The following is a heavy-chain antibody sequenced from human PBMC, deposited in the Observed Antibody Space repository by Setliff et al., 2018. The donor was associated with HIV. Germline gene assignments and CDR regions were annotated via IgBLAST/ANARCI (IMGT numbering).Heavy chain of an antibody. J-gene: IGHJ4*02. V-gene: IGHV4-4*09. CDR3: ASGLYYSHTDSFYFYD. D-gene: IGHD3-10*01. Sequence: SETLSLTCTVSGDTDFYWNWIRQPPGKGLEWIGYIHASGKTNYNPSLKSRVTLALDTSEMHISLHLTSVTAADTAVYYCASGLYYSHTDSFYFYDWGLGTLVTVSS. CDR1: GDTDFY. CDR2: IHASGKT.